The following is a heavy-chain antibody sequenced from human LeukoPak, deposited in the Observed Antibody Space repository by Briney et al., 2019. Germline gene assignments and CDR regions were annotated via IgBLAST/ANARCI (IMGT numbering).Heavy chain of an antibody. CDR3: ARDQLAYCGGDCYANHDAFDI. Sequence: SQTLSLTCAISGDSVSSNSAAWNWIRQSPSRGLEWLGRTYYRSKRYNDYAVSVKSRITINPDTSKNQFSLQLNSVTPEDTAVYYCARDQLAYCGGDCYANHDAFDIWGQGTMVTVSS. CDR2: TYYRSKRYN. CDR1: GDSVSSNSAA. V-gene: IGHV6-1*01. J-gene: IGHJ3*02. D-gene: IGHD2-21*02.